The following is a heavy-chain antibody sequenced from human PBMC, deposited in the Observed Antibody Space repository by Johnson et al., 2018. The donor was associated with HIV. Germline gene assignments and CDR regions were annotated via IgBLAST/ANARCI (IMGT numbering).Heavy chain of an antibody. J-gene: IGHJ3*02. D-gene: IGHD4-17*01. CDR2: IWYDGSNK. CDR3: AELPGFGDYDDGAFDI. Sequence: QVQLVESGGGVVQPGRSLRLSCAASGFTFSSYGMHWVRQAPGKGLESVAVIWYDGSNKYYEDSVRGRFTISRDNSKNTLYLQMKSLRAEDTAVYYCAELPGFGDYDDGAFDIWGQGTMVTVSS. CDR1: GFTFSSYG. V-gene: IGHV3-33*01.